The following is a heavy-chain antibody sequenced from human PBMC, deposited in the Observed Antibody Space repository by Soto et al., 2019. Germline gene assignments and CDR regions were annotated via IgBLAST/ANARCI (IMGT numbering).Heavy chain of an antibody. J-gene: IGHJ6*02. CDR3: ARSPSSSWPVYYYYGMDV. Sequence: SETLSLTYTVSGGSISSYYWSWIRQPPGKGLEWIGYIYYSGSTNYNPSLKSRVTISVDTSKNQFSLKLNSVTAADTAVYYCARSPSSSWPVYYYYGMDVWGQGTTVTVS. V-gene: IGHV4-59*08. D-gene: IGHD6-13*01. CDR2: IYYSGST. CDR1: GGSISSYY.